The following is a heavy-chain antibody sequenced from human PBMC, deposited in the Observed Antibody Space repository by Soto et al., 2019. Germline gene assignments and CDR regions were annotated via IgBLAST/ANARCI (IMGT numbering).Heavy chain of an antibody. CDR2: IYYSGST. D-gene: IGHD1-1*01. Sequence: SETLSLTCTVSGGSISSYYWSWIRQPPGKGLEWIGYIYYSGSTNYNPSLKSRVTISVDTSKNQFSLKLSSVTAADTAVYYCARYPLSIWNPNYAFDIWGQGTMVTVSS. V-gene: IGHV4-59*08. CDR1: GGSISSYY. CDR3: ARYPLSIWNPNYAFDI. J-gene: IGHJ3*02.